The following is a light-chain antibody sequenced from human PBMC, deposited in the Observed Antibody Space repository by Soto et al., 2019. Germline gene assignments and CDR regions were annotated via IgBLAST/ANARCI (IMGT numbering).Light chain of an antibody. Sequence: QSALTQPASVSGTPGQSITISCTGTSSDVGGYNYVSWYQQHPGKAPKLMIYDVSSRPSGASNRFSGSKSGNTASLTISGLQVEDEADYYCTSYTSISTVVFGGGTKLTVL. V-gene: IGLV2-14*03. CDR2: DVS. CDR1: SSDVGGYNY. J-gene: IGLJ3*02. CDR3: TSYTSISTVV.